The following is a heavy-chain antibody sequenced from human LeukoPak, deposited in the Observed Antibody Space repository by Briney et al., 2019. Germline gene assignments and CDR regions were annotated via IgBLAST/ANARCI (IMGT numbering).Heavy chain of an antibody. D-gene: IGHD1-20*01. CDR1: GASISSYY. CDR3: ARDSYNWNDIPFDY. J-gene: IGHJ4*02. V-gene: IGHV4-4*07. CDR2: IYSSRS. Sequence: SETLSLTCTVSGASISSYYWSWIRQPAGKGLEWIGRIYSSRSIYNPSLKSRVTMSVDTSKNQFSLKLSSVTAADTAMYYCARDSYNWNDIPFDYWGQGTLVTVSS.